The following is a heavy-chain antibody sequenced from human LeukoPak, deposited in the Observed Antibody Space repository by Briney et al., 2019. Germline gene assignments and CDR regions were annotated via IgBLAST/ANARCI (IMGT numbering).Heavy chain of an antibody. V-gene: IGHV4-34*01. Sequence: PSETLSLTCAVYGGAFSGYYWSWIRHPPGKGLEWIGEINHSGSTNYNPSLKSRVTISVDTSKNQFSLKLSSVTAADTAVYYCARGRALQLFWGQGTLVTVSS. D-gene: IGHD5-18*01. CDR1: GGAFSGYY. J-gene: IGHJ4*02. CDR2: INHSGST. CDR3: ARGRALQLF.